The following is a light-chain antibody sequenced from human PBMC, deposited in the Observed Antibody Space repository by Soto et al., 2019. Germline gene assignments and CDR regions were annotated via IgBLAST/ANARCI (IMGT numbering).Light chain of an antibody. Sequence: EIVLTQSPGTLSLSPGERATLSCRASQSISSNFLAWHQQKPGQAPRLLIYGASRRATGIPDRFSGSGSGTDFTLTITKLEPEDFAVYYCQHYDRAPMWTFGQGTKVEIK. J-gene: IGKJ1*01. CDR2: GAS. CDR1: QSISSNF. V-gene: IGKV3-20*01. CDR3: QHYDRAPMWT.